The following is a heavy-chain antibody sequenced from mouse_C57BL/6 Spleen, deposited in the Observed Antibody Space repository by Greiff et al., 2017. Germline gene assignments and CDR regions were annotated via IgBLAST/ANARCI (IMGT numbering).Heavy chain of an antibody. Sequence: QVQLQQPGAELVRPGSSVKLSCKASGYTFTSYWMHWVKQRPIQGLEWIGNIDPSDSETHYNQKFKDKATLTVDKSSSTAYMQLSSLTSEDSAVYYCAIDYGSSYDPAFDVWGTGTTVTVSS. CDR3: AIDYGSSYDPAFDV. V-gene: IGHV1-52*01. CDR1: GYTFTSYW. J-gene: IGHJ1*03. CDR2: IDPSDSET. D-gene: IGHD1-1*01.